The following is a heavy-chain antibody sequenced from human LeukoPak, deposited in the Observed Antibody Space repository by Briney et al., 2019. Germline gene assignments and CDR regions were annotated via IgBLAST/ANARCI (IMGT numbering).Heavy chain of an antibody. CDR1: GGSMNSYY. J-gene: IGHJ4*02. V-gene: IGHV4-59*01. Sequence: SETLSLTCTVSGGSMNSYYWSWIRQPPGKGLEWIGHIYYSGSTNYNPSLNSRVTISLDTSKNQFSLKLTSVTAADTALYYCAIGRSWESFFDYWGQGTLVTVSS. CDR3: AIGRSWESFFDY. D-gene: IGHD3-16*02. CDR2: IYYSGST.